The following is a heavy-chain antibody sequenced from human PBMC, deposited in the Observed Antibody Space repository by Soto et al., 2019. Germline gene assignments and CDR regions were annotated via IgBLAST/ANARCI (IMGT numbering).Heavy chain of an antibody. V-gene: IGHV1-18*01. Sequence: QVQVVQSGAEVKKPGASVKVSCKASGYTFASYDGISWVRQPPGQGLEWMGWISPYNGRRNYAQKFLDRVTMTTDTSTRTAYMELRSLRSDDTAVYFFARDQSGRADYWGQGTLVTVSS. CDR1: GYTFASYDG. D-gene: IGHD3-3*01. CDR3: ARDQSGRADY. CDR2: ISPYNGRR. J-gene: IGHJ4*02.